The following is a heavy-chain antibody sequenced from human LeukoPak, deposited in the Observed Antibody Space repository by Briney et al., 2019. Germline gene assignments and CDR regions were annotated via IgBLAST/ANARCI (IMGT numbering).Heavy chain of an antibody. J-gene: IGHJ5*02. Sequence: GGSLRLSCAASGFTFDSYAMSWVRQTPGKGLRWVASINTAGDNTYSVNPVKGRFTISRDNLKNTLYLQMNSLRVEDTAIYYCAKGIGAFANNWFDPWGQGTLVTVSS. CDR1: GFTFDSYA. V-gene: IGHV3-23*01. CDR2: INTAGDNT. CDR3: AKGIGAFANNWFDP. D-gene: IGHD4/OR15-4a*01.